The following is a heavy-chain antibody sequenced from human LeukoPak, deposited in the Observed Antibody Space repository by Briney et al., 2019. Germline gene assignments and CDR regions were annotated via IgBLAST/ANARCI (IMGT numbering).Heavy chain of an antibody. CDR1: GGSISSYY. D-gene: IGHD6-13*01. V-gene: IGHV4-59*08. CDR3: ATGSSWYSPAWIDYYYYGMDV. CDR2: ICYSGST. Sequence: SETLSLTCTVSGGSISSYYWSWIRQPPGKGLEWIGYICYSGSTNYNPSLKSRVTISVDTSKNQFSLKLGSVTAADTAVYYCATGSSWYSPAWIDYYYYGMDVWGQGTTVTVSS. J-gene: IGHJ6*02.